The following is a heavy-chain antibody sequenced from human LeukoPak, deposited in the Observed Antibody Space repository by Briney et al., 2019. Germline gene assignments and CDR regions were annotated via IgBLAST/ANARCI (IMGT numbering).Heavy chain of an antibody. Sequence: SETLSLTCTVSGGSISSYDWSWIRQPAGKGLEWIGRIYTSGSTNYNPSLKSRVTMSVDTSKNQLSLKLSSVTAADTAVSYCARDNYGSGSYYNIPWFRDYYYYGMDVWAKGPRSPSP. CDR3: ARDNYGSGSYYNIPWFRDYYYYGMDV. V-gene: IGHV4-4*07. CDR1: GGSISSYD. CDR2: IYTSGST. J-gene: IGHJ6*02. D-gene: IGHD3-10*01.